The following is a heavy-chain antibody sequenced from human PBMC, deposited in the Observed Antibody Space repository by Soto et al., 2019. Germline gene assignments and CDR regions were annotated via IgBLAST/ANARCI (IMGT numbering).Heavy chain of an antibody. V-gene: IGHV3-49*04. D-gene: IGHD6-19*01. CDR2: IRSTPYGGTT. CDR1: GFAFGDSA. CDR3: ARGTGWYEPLY. Sequence: PGGSLRLSCTGSGFAFGDSAVSWVRQAPGKGLEWVGFIRSTPYGGTTEYAASAKGRFTISRDDSKRVAHLQMNSLKTEDTALYYCARGTGWYEPLYWGQGTLVTVSS. J-gene: IGHJ4*02.